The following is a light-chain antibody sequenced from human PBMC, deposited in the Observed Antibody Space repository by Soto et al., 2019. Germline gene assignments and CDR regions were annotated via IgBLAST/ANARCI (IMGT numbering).Light chain of an antibody. Sequence: EIGMTQSPATLSVSQGERATLSCRASQSVSSNLAWYQQKPGQAPRHLIYGASTRATGIPARFSGSGSGTESTLTISSMQSEDFAVYYCQQYNNWPPRGRTFGQGTKVYIK. J-gene: IGKJ1*01. CDR3: QQYNNWPPRGRT. CDR2: GAS. V-gene: IGKV3-15*01. CDR1: QSVSSN.